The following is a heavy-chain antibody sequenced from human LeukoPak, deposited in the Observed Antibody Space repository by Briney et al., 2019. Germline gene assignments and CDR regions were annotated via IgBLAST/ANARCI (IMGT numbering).Heavy chain of an antibody. CDR3: ARNGRVTYYYGSGSYGNFDY. CDR2: INHSGST. Sequence: SETLSLTCAVYGGSFSGYYWSWIRQPPGKGLEWIGEINHSGSTNYNPSLKSRVTISVDTSKNQFSLKLSSVTAADTAVYYCARNGRVTYYYGSGSYGNFDYWGQGTLVTVSS. V-gene: IGHV4-34*01. D-gene: IGHD3-10*01. J-gene: IGHJ4*02. CDR1: GGSFSGYY.